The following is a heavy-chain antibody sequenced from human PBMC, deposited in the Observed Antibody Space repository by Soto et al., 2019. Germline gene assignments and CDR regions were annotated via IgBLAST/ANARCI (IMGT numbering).Heavy chain of an antibody. CDR3: AKDLYKGSSWYELDY. J-gene: IGHJ4*02. D-gene: IGHD6-13*01. CDR2: ISGSGGST. CDR1: GFTFSSYA. Sequence: GGSLRLSCAASGFTFSSYAMSWVRQAPGKGLEWVSAISGSGGSTYYADSVKGRFTISRDNSKNTLYLQMNSLRAEDTAVYYCAKDLYKGSSWYELDYWGQGTLVTVSS. V-gene: IGHV3-23*01.